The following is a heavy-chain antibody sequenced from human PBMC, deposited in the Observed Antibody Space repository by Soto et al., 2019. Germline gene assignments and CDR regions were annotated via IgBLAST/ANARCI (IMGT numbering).Heavy chain of an antibody. CDR2: IIPIFGTA. CDR1: GGTFSSYA. V-gene: IGHV1-69*06. Sequence: GASVKVSCKASGGTFSSYAISWVRQAPGQGLEWMGGIIPIFGTANYAQKFQGRVTITADKCTSTDYMELSNLRSEDTAVYYCAEAVAGRNWFDPWGQGTLVTVSS. J-gene: IGHJ5*02. D-gene: IGHD6-19*01. CDR3: AEAVAGRNWFDP.